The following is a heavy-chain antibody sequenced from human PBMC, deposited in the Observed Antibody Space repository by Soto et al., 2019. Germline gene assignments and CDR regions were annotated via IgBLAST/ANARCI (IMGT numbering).Heavy chain of an antibody. CDR2: INHSGST. CDR3: ARGQVVAATLSYYYYYGMDV. D-gene: IGHD2-15*01. V-gene: IGHV4-34*01. CDR1: GGSFSGYY. Sequence: XGTLSLTCAVYGGSFSGYYWSWIRQPPGKGLEWIGGINHSGSTNYNPSLKSRVTISADTSKNQFSLKLSSVTAADTAVYYCARGQVVAATLSYYYYYGMDVWGQGTTVTVSS. J-gene: IGHJ6*02.